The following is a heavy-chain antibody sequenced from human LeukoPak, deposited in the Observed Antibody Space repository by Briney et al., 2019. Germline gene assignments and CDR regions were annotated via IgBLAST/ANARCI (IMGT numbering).Heavy chain of an antibody. CDR1: GGSISSSSYY. CDR2: IYYSGST. CDR3: ARVCSSTSCHLMNYGMDV. V-gene: IGHV4-39*01. Sequence: PSETLSLTCTVSGGSISSSSYYWGWIRQPPGKGLEWIGSIYYSGSTYYNPSLKSRVTISVDTSKNQFSLKLSSVTAADTAVYYCARVCSSTSCHLMNYGMDVWGQGTTVTVSS. J-gene: IGHJ6*02. D-gene: IGHD2-2*01.